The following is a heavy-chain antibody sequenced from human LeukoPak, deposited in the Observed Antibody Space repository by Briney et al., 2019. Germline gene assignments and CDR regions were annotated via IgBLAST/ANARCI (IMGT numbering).Heavy chain of an antibody. V-gene: IGHV3-7*01. J-gene: IGHJ5*02. CDR3: ATFSAAES. Sequence: GGSLRLSCETSGFTFRGYWMTWVHQPPGKGLEWVATIKEDGSEKYYVDSVKGRFTISRDDAENSLYLQMSCLRAEDTAVYYCATFSAAESWSQGTLVTVSS. CDR1: GFTFRGYW. CDR2: IKEDGSEK. D-gene: IGHD2-2*01.